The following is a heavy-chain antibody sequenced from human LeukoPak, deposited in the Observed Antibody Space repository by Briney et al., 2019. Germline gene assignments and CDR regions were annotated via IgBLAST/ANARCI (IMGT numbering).Heavy chain of an antibody. V-gene: IGHV4-59*01. D-gene: IGHD6-19*01. J-gene: IGHJ5*02. CDR1: GGSISSYY. Sequence: SETLSLTCTVSGGSISSYYWSWIRQPPGKGLEWIGYIYYSGSTNYNPSLKSRVTISVDTSKNQFSLKLSSVTAADTAVYYCARGVAVAGTFWFDPWGQGTLVTVSS. CDR2: IYYSGST. CDR3: ARGVAVAGTFWFDP.